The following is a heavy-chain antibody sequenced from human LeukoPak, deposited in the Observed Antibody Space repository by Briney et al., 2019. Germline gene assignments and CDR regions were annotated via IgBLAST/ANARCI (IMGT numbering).Heavy chain of an antibody. CDR3: ARGLWGSAYDAFDI. J-gene: IGHJ3*02. CDR1: GFTFSSYD. D-gene: IGHD3-16*01. CDR2: IGTAGDT. V-gene: IGHV3-13*01. Sequence: GGSLRLSCAASGFTFSSYDMHWVRQATGKGPEWVSAIGTAGDTYYPGSVKGRFTISRENAKNSLYLQMNSLRAGDTAVYYCARGLWGSAYDAFDIWGQGTMVTVSS.